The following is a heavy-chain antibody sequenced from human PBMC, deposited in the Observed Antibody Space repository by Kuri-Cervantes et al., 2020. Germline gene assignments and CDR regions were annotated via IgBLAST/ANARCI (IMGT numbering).Heavy chain of an antibody. D-gene: IGHD3-22*01. J-gene: IGHJ4*02. CDR1: GFTFSSYG. V-gene: IGHV3-30*03. CDR2: ISYDGSNK. Sequence: GESLKISCAASGFTFSSYGMHWVRQAPGKGLEWVAVISYDGSNKYYADSVKGRFTISRDNSKNTLYLQMNSLRAEDTAVYHCARDGYDSSGYYFDYWGQGTLVTVSS. CDR3: ARDGYDSSGYYFDY.